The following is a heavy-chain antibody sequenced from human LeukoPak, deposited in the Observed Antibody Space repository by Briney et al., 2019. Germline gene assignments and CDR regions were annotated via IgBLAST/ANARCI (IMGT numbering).Heavy chain of an antibody. CDR3: ARGPRGRITNFGVVIMTEAYFDY. D-gene: IGHD3-3*01. CDR1: GYTFTSYD. J-gene: IGHJ4*02. V-gene: IGHV1-8*03. Sequence: ASVKVSCKASGYTFTSYDINWVRQATGQGLEWMGWMNPNSGNTGYAQKFQGRVTITRNTSISTAYMELSSLRSEDTAVYYCARGPRGRITNFGVVIMTEAYFDYWGQGTLVTVSS. CDR2: MNPNSGNT.